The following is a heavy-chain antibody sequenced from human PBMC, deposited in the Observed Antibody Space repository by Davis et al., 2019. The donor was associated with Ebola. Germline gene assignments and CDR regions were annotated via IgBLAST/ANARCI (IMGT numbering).Heavy chain of an antibody. Sequence: KVSCKGSGYSFTSYWIGWVRQMPGKSLEWMGIIYPGDSDTRYSPSFQGQVTISADKSISTAYLQWSSLKASDTAMYYCARSDFWSGYYTTPHYWGQGTLVTVSS. CDR2: IYPGDSDT. CDR3: ARSDFWSGYYTTPHY. J-gene: IGHJ4*02. D-gene: IGHD3-3*01. CDR1: GYSFTSYW. V-gene: IGHV5-51*01.